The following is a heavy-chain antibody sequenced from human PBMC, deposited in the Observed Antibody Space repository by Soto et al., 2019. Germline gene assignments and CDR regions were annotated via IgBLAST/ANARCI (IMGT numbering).Heavy chain of an antibody. CDR3: ARDRVTMVRGVISSHTWYYFDY. Sequence: GGSLRLSCAASGFTFSSYAMHWVRQAPGKGLEWVAVISYDGSNKYYADSVKGRFTISRDNSKNTLYLQMNSLRAEDTAVYYCARDRVTMVRGVISSHTWYYFDYWGQGTLVTVSS. CDR1: GFTFSSYA. J-gene: IGHJ4*02. D-gene: IGHD3-10*01. CDR2: ISYDGSNK. V-gene: IGHV3-30-3*01.